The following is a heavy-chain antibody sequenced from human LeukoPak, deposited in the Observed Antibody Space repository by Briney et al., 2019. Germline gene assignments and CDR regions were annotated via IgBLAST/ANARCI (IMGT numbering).Heavy chain of an antibody. CDR1: GFSFSTYT. D-gene: IGHD2-15*01. Sequence: GGSLRLSCAASGFSFSTYTMHWVRQAPGKGLEWVALISNDGSNEYYADSVKGRFTVSRDNSKNMVYLQLNSLKPEDTAVYFCAREEYCSGGTCFLIDTWGQGTQVTVSS. J-gene: IGHJ5*02. CDR3: AREEYCSGGTCFLIDT. V-gene: IGHV3-30*04. CDR2: ISNDGSNE.